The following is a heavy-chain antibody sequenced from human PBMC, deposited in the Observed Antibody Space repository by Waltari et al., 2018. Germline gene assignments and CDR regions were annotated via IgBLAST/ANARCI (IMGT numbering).Heavy chain of an antibody. V-gene: IGHV3-30*02. CDR3: AKDGEAVAPWGSYFDY. Sequence: QVQLVESGGGVVQPGGSLRLSCAASGFTFSSYGLPWVRQAPGKGLEWVAFIRYDGSNKYYADSVKGRFTISRDNSKNTLYLQMNSLRAEDTAVYYCAKDGEAVAPWGSYFDYWGQGTLVTVSS. CDR2: IRYDGSNK. J-gene: IGHJ4*02. D-gene: IGHD6-19*01. CDR1: GFTFSSYG.